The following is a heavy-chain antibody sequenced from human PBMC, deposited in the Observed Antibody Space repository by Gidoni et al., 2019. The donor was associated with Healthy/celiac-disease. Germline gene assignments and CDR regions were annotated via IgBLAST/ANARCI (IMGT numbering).Heavy chain of an antibody. CDR3: ARSFPFASPYYYYMDV. CDR1: GYTFTSYA. J-gene: IGHJ6*03. CDR2: INAGNGNT. Sequence: QVQLVQSGAEVKKPGASVKVSCKASGYTFTSYAMHWVRQAPGQRLEWMGWINAGNGNTKYSQKFQGRVTITRDTSASTAYMELSSLRSEDTAVYYCARSFPFASPYYYYMDVWGKGTTVTVSS. D-gene: IGHD2-2*01. V-gene: IGHV1-3*01.